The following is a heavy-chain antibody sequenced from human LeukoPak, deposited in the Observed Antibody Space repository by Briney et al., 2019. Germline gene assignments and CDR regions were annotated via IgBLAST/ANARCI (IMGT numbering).Heavy chain of an antibody. CDR2: ISTRSSYK. CDR1: GFTFSDYN. J-gene: IGHJ4*02. V-gene: IGHV3-21*01. Sequence: GGSLRLSCAASGFTFSDYNMNWVRQAPGKGLEWVSSISTRSSYKYYADSLKGRFTISRDNAKNSLSLLMDSLRAEDTAAYYCARGGPYDSHPSNFDYWGQGTLVTVSS. D-gene: IGHD5-12*01. CDR3: ARGGPYDSHPSNFDY.